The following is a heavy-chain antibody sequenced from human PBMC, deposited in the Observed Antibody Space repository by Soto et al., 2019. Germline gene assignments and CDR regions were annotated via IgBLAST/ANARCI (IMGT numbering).Heavy chain of an antibody. CDR3: ARDLAPAARGYYYGMDV. CDR2: ISSSSSYI. V-gene: IGHV3-21*01. D-gene: IGHD2-2*01. Sequence: EVQLVESGGGLVKPGGSLRLSCAASGFTFSSYSMNWVRQAPGKGLEWVSSISSSSSYIYYADSVKGRFTISRDNAKNSLYLQMNSLRAEDTAVYYCARDLAPAARGYYYGMDVWGQGTMVTVSS. J-gene: IGHJ6*02. CDR1: GFTFSSYS.